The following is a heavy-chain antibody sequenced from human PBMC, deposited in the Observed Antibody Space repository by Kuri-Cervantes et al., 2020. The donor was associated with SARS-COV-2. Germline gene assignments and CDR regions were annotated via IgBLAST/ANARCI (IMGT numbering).Heavy chain of an antibody. CDR2: ISSSSSYI. J-gene: IGHJ4*02. Sequence: ETLSLTCAASGFTFSSYSMNWVRQAPGKGLEWVSSISSSSSYIYYADSVKGRFTISRDNAKNSLYLQMYSLRAEDTAVYYCAREISIVGASDYWGQGTLVTVSS. V-gene: IGHV3-21*01. CDR1: GFTFSSYS. D-gene: IGHD1-26*01. CDR3: AREISIVGASDY.